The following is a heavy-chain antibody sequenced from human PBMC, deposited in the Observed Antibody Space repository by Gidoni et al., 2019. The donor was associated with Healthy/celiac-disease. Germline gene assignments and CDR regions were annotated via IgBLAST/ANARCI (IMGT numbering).Heavy chain of an antibody. V-gene: IGHV3-23*04. CDR2: ISGSGGIT. Sequence: EVQLVESGGGLVQPGGYLRLYCAASGFTFSSYAMSWVRQAPWKGLEWVSAISGSGGITYYADSVKGRFTISRDNSKNTLYLQMNSLRAEDTAVYYCAKEEYGSGSYTEGYFDYWGQGTLVTVSS. D-gene: IGHD3-10*01. J-gene: IGHJ4*02. CDR1: GFTFSSYA. CDR3: AKEEYGSGSYTEGYFDY.